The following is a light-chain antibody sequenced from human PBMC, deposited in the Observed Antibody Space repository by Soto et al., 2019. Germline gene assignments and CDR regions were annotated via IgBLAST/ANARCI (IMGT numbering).Light chain of an antibody. Sequence: DIQMTQSPSSLSASVGDRVTITCRARQNINSYLNWYQQKPGKAPNLLIYKASSLKSGVPSRFSGSGSGTEFTLTISSLQPDDFATYYCQQYDTYWTLGQGTKVDIK. CDR3: QQYDTYWT. V-gene: IGKV1-5*03. J-gene: IGKJ1*01. CDR2: KAS. CDR1: QNINSY.